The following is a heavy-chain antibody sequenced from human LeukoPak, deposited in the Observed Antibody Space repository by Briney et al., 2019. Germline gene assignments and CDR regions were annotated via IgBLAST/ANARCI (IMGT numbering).Heavy chain of an antibody. J-gene: IGHJ4*02. V-gene: IGHV3-30*18. CDR2: ISYDGSNK. Sequence: PGRSLGLSSAASGFTFSSYGRHWVRQAPVKGLEWMAVISYDGSNKYYADSVKGRFTISRDNSKNTLYLQMNSLRAEDTAVYYCAKDRSRVTTYYFDYWGQGTLVTVSS. D-gene: IGHD4-17*01. CDR1: GFTFSSYG. CDR3: AKDRSRVTTYYFDY.